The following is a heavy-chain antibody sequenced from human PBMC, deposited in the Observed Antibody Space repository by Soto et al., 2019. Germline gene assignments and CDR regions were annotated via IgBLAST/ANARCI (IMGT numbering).Heavy chain of an antibody. V-gene: IGHV3-23*01. D-gene: IGHD3-10*01. CDR1: GFTLSSYG. Sequence: LRLSCAAFGFTLSSYGMSWVRQAPGKGLEWVSAISGSGGSTYYADSVKGRFTISRDNSKNTLYLQMNSLRAEDTAVYYCAKGAYYHGSGSYFPFDYWGQGTLVTVSS. CDR2: ISGSGGST. J-gene: IGHJ4*02. CDR3: AKGAYYHGSGSYFPFDY.